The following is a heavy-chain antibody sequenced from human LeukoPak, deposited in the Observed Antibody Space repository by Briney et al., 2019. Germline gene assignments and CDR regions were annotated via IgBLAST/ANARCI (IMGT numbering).Heavy chain of an antibody. Sequence: PGGSLRLSCAASGFTYSSYGMHWVRQAPGKGLEWVAFIRYDGSNKYCADSVKGRFTISRDNSKNTLYLQMNSLRAEDTAVYYCARVHGYGYVRGRAFDIWGQGTMVTVSS. V-gene: IGHV3-30*02. CDR1: GFTYSSYG. CDR3: ARVHGYGYVRGRAFDI. J-gene: IGHJ3*02. D-gene: IGHD5-18*01. CDR2: IRYDGSNK.